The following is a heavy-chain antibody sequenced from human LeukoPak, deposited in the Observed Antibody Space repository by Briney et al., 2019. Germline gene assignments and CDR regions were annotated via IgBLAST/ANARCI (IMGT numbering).Heavy chain of an antibody. CDR3: ARVFYGPNWFDP. Sequence: ASVTVSCKASGYTFTSYGISWVRQAPGQGLEWMGWISAYNGNTNYAQKLQGRVTMTTDTSTSTAYMELRSLRSDDTAVYYCARVFYGPNWFDPWGQGTLVTVSS. D-gene: IGHD2/OR15-2a*01. J-gene: IGHJ5*02. V-gene: IGHV1-18*01. CDR2: ISAYNGNT. CDR1: GYTFTSYG.